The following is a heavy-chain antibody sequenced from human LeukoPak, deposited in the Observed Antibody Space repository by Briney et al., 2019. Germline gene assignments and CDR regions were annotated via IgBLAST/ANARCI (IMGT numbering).Heavy chain of an antibody. CDR3: AKQSDWTMDS. CDR1: GFTLSKYG. D-gene: IGHD3/OR15-3a*01. Sequence: GRSLRLSCAASGFTLSKYGIHWVRQAPGKGLEWVAFMSTDGSHEYYADSVEGRFTISRDNSKNTLDLQMNSLKTEDTAVYYCAKQSDWTMDSWGQGTLVTVSS. V-gene: IGHV3-30*18. J-gene: IGHJ5*01. CDR2: MSTDGSHE.